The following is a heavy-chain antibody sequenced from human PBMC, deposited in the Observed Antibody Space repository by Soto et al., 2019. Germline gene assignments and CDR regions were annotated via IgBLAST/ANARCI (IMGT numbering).Heavy chain of an antibody. CDR1: GFTFSSYS. Sequence: LRLSCAASGFTFSSYSMNWVRQAPGKGLEWVSSISSSSSYIYYADSVKGRFTISRDNAKNSLYLQMNSLRAEDTAVYYCARGSVTGATLDYWGQGTLVTVSS. V-gene: IGHV3-21*01. CDR3: ARGSVTGATLDY. D-gene: IGHD1-7*01. CDR2: ISSSSSYI. J-gene: IGHJ4*02.